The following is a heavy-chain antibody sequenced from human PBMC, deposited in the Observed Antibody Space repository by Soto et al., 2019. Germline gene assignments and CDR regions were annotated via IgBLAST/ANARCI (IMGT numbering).Heavy chain of an antibody. CDR3: AIRTYGLGLYS. Sequence: QVQLQESGPGLVKPSETLSLTCTVSGGSVSSGDFYWSWLRQPPGNGLELIGCISSRGKTDYTPYLKSRVRISVDTTEHQFSLRLTSVTAADTAVYYCAIRTYGLGLYSWGRGALLTVSS. J-gene: IGHJ4*02. V-gene: IGHV4-61*08. D-gene: IGHD3-10*01. CDR1: GGSVSSGDFY. CDR2: ISSRGKT.